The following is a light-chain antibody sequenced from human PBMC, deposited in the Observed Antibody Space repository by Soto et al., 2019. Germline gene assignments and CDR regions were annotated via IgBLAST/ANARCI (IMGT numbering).Light chain of an antibody. CDR3: CSYAGSSTSVV. Sequence: QPASVSGSPGQSITISCTGTSRDVGSYNLVCWYQQHPGKAPKLMIYEGSKRPSGVSNRFSGSKSGNTASLTISGLQAEGEADYYCCSYAGSSTSVVFGGGTKLTVL. CDR2: EGS. CDR1: SRDVGSYNL. J-gene: IGLJ2*01. V-gene: IGLV2-23*01.